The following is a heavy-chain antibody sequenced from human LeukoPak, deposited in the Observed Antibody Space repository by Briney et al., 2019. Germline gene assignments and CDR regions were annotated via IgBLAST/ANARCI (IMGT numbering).Heavy chain of an antibody. CDR3: ARSTTHPYYNYMDV. D-gene: IGHD4-17*01. CDR1: GFTFRSYA. Sequence: GGSLRLSCAASGFTFRSYAMHWVRQAPGKGLEYVSTISGNGASTYYATSVKGRFTISRDNSKNTLYLQMGSLRAEDMAVYYCARSTTHPYYNYMDVWGKGTTVTLSS. V-gene: IGHV3-64*01. CDR2: ISGNGAST. J-gene: IGHJ6*03.